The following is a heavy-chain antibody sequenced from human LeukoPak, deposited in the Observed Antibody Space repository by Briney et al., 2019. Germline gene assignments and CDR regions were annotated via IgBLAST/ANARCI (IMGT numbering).Heavy chain of an antibody. CDR3: ARESMVATPDYFDY. D-gene: IGHD5-12*01. J-gene: IGHJ4*02. CDR2: IYYSGST. V-gene: IGHV4-39*07. CDR1: GGSISSSSYY. Sequence: SETLSLTCTFSGGSISSSSYYWGWIRQPPGKGLEWIGSIYYSGSTYYNPSLKSRVTISVDTSKNQFSLKLSSVTAADTAVYYCARESMVATPDYFDYWGQGTLVTVSS.